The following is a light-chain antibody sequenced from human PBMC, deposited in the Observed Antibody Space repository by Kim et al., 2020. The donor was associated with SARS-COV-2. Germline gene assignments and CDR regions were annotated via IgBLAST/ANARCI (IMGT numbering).Light chain of an antibody. CDR2: QET. V-gene: IGLV3-1*01. CDR1: KLRNKY. J-gene: IGLJ1*01. Sequence: SVSPAQTADITCSGDKLRNKYVCWYQHKPGQSPVVVIYQETRRPSGIPERFTGAKSGNTATLTISGTQAMDEADYYCQAWDSSTYVFGGGTKVTVL. CDR3: QAWDSSTYV.